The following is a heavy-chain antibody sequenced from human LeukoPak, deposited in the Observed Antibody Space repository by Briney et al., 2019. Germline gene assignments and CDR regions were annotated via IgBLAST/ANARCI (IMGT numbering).Heavy chain of an antibody. CDR1: GYSFTTYA. CDR2: INTDTENP. V-gene: IGHV7-4-1*02. J-gene: IGHJ4*02. Sequence: ASVKVSCKASGYSFTTYAMHWVRQAPGQGLEWMGWINTDTENPTYAQGFTGRFVFSLDTSVNTAYLQISSLKAEDTAIYYCARGPIDYWGQGTLVTVSS. CDR3: ARGPIDY.